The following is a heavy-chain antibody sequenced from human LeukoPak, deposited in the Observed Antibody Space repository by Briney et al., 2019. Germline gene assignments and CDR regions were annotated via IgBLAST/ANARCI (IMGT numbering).Heavy chain of an antibody. D-gene: IGHD6-13*01. J-gene: IGHJ6*02. CDR2: INTNTGNP. Sequence: ASVKVSCKASGYTFTSYAMNRVRQAPGQGLEWMGWINTNTGNPTYAQGFTGRFVFSLDTSVSTAYLQISSLKAEDTAVYYCARGGSSRWIFYYGMDVWGQGTTVTVSS. CDR1: GYTFTSYA. CDR3: ARGGSSRWIFYYGMDV. V-gene: IGHV7-4-1*02.